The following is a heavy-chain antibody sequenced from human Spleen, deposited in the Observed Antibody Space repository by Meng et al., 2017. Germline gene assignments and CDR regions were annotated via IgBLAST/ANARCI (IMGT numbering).Heavy chain of an antibody. CDR1: GFTVSHNY. D-gene: IGHD3-16*01. Sequence: GESLKISCAASGFTVSHNYMSWVRQAPGKGLEWVSVISGSDGSTFYADSVKGRFTISRDNSKNTVYLQMNSLRAEDTAVYYCARSPIDKYDLSALPLDYWGQGTLVTVSS. J-gene: IGHJ4*02. CDR3: ARSPIDKYDLSALPLDY. V-gene: IGHV3-23*01. CDR2: ISGSDGST.